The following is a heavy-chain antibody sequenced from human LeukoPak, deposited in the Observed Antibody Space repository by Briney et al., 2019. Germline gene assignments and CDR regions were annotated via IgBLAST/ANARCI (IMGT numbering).Heavy chain of an antibody. CDR3: ARSFGGRYPDFDY. Sequence: SGGSLRLSCAASGFMFSSYAMHWVRQAPGKGLEWAALISYDGSDQFYADSVKGRFTISRDNSKNTLYLQMNSLRAEDTAVYYCARSFGGRYPDFDYWGQRGLVTLSS. J-gene: IGHJ4*02. CDR2: ISYDGSDQ. V-gene: IGHV3-30*04. D-gene: IGHD1-26*01. CDR1: GFMFSSYA.